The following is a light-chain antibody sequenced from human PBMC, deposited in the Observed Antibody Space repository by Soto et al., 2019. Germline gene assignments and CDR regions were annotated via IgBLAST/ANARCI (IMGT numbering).Light chain of an antibody. J-gene: IGKJ4*01. CDR1: QSVGTY. CDR2: GAS. Sequence: EIVLTQSPGALALSPGERATLSCRASQSVGTYLAWYQQKPGQAPRLLIYGASSRATGIPDRFSGSGSGTDFTLTVSRLEPEDFAVYSCQQYVSIPLTFGGGTTVDIK. V-gene: IGKV3-20*01. CDR3: QQYVSIPLT.